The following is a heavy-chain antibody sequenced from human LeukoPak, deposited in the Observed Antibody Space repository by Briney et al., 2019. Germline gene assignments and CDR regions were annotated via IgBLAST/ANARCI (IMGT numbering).Heavy chain of an antibody. D-gene: IGHD6-19*01. J-gene: IGHJ6*03. V-gene: IGHV1-8*01. Sequence: RASVKVSCKASGYTFTSYDINWVRQATGQGLEWMGWMNPNSGNTGYAQKFQGRVTMTRNTSISTAYMELSSLRSEDTAVYYCARGISSGWFIYGQGEDYYYMDVWGKGTTVTISS. CDR2: MNPNSGNT. CDR3: ARGISSGWFIYGQGEDYYYMDV. CDR1: GYTFTSYD.